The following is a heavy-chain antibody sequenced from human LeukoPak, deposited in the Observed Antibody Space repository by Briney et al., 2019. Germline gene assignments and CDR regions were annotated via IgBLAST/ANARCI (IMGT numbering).Heavy chain of an antibody. Sequence: SETLSLTCTVSGGAISSYHWSWIRQPAGKGLEWIGRFYTRGSTDYNPSLKSRVTISVDTSKNQFSLKLSSVTAADTAVYYCAHSGGAHSSGLNWGQGTLVTVSS. J-gene: IGHJ4*02. CDR2: FYTRGST. V-gene: IGHV4-4*07. CDR3: AHSGGAHSSGLN. CDR1: GGAISSYH. D-gene: IGHD3-22*01.